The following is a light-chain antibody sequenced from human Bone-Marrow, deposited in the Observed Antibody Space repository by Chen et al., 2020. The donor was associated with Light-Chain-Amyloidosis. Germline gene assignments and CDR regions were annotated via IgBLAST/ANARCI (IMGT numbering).Light chain of an antibody. CDR1: QSINNY. CDR3: QQTFMTPRA. CDR2: AAS. J-gene: IGKJ5*01. V-gene: IGKV1-39*01. Sequence: DIQMTQSPSSISASVGDIVTITCRASQSINNYLNWYQHRPGKAPKLLLHAASTLHGGVPSRFSGSGSGTDFTLTITSLQPEDFATYYCQQTFMTPRAFGQGTRLEIK.